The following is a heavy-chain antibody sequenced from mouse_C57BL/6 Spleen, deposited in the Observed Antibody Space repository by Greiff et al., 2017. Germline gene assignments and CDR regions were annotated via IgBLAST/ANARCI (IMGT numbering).Heavy chain of an antibody. CDR1: GYTFTSYW. CDR3: ARRGTRITPLYDFDD. J-gene: IGHJ2*01. Sequence: VQLQQPGAELVKPGASVKLSCKASGYTFTSYWMPWVKQRPGQGLEWIGEIDPSDSYTNYNQKFKGKATLTVDTSSSTAYMQLSSLTSEDSAVYYCARRGTRITPLYDFDDWGQGTTLTVSS. V-gene: IGHV1-50*01. CDR2: IDPSDSYT. D-gene: IGHD2-14*01.